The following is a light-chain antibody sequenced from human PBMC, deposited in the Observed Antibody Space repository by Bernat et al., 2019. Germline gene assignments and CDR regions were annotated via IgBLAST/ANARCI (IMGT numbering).Light chain of an antibody. CDR3: HKYAFTPLT. CDR2: HAS. V-gene: IGKV3-20*01. CDR1: QSVGNNY. Sequence: EIVLTQSPGTLSLSPGERVTLSCRASQSVGNNYLAWYQKKPGQAPRLLIYHASIRATGIPGRFSGSGSGTDFTLSISSLEPEDFAVYHCHKYAFTPLTLGGGTKVE. J-gene: IGKJ4*01.